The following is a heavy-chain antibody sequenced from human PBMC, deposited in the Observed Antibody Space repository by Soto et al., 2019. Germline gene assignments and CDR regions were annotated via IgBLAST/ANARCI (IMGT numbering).Heavy chain of an antibody. CDR3: TTGIYYDLLTGYHDVAY. CDR1: GFNLSHPW. J-gene: IGHJ4*02. V-gene: IGHV3-15*01. D-gene: IGHD3-9*01. CDR2: IKSETDGGTA. Sequence: EVQLVQSGGGLVKPGGSLRLSCAASGFNLSHPWMTWVRQAAGKGLEWVGRIKSETDGGTADYAAPVKGRITISRDDSKNTVYLQMNSLKTEDTAVYYCTTGIYYDLLTGYHDVAYWGQGTLVPVSS.